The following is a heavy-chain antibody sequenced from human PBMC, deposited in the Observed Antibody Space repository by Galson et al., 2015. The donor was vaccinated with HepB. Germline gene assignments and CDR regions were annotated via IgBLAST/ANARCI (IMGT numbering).Heavy chain of an antibody. CDR2: IIPILGIA. Sequence: SVKVSCKASGGTFSSYTISWVRQAPGQGLEWMGRIIPILGIANYAQKFQGRVTITADKSTSTAYMELSSLRSEDTAVYYCARGGYSYGETSTNWFDPWGQGTLVTVSS. V-gene: IGHV1-69*02. D-gene: IGHD5-18*01. CDR3: ARGGYSYGETSTNWFDP. J-gene: IGHJ5*02. CDR1: GGTFSSYT.